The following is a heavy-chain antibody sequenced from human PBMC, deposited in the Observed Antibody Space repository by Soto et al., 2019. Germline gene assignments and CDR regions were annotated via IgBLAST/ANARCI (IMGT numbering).Heavy chain of an antibody. D-gene: IGHD1-1*01. V-gene: IGHV4-61*01. CDR1: GDSINN. Sequence: QVQLQESGPGLVKPSETLSLICSLSGDSINNYRSTTNSRWYRFPQFPGTGLEWIGHFYGVGSTNSNPSRKTRDSITIYTSENQVSLRLTSATAADTAVYYFSRSIGAWNIHYCDLCGQGFLISVSS. CDR2: FYGVGST. CDR3: SRSIGAWNIHYCDL. J-gene: IGHJ4*02.